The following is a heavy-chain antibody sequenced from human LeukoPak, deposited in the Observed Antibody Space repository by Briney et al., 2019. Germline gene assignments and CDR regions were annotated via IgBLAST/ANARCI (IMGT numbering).Heavy chain of an antibody. D-gene: IGHD2-2*01. J-gene: IGHJ3*02. CDR2: IIPIFGTA. V-gene: IGHV1-69*01. CDR1: GGTFSSYA. Sequence: SVKVSCNASGGTFSSYAISWVRQAPGQGLEWMGGIIPIFGTANYAQKFQGRVTITADESTSTAYMELSSLRSEDTAVYYCARRVVVVPAAGGAFDIWGQGTMVTVSS. CDR3: ARRVVVVPAAGGAFDI.